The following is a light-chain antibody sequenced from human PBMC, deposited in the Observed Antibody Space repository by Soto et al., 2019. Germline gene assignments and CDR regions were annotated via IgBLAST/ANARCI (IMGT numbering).Light chain of an antibody. J-gene: IGKJ1*01. CDR3: HHGT. V-gene: IGKV3-15*01. CDR2: GAS. Sequence: EVVMTQSPATLSVSPGEIASLSCRANQSISTNLVWYQHKHGQPPRLLIYGASARATGIPARFSGSGSGTEFTLTISSLQSEDFAVYYCHHGTFGQGTKVEIK. CDR1: QSISTN.